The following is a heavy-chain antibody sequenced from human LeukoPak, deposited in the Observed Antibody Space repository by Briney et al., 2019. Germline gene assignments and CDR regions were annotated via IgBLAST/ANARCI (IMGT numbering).Heavy chain of an antibody. Sequence: ASVKVSCKASGYTFTGYYMHWVRQAPGQGLEWMGWINPNSGGTNYAQKFQGRVTMTRDTSISTAYMELSRLRSEDTAVYYCATAERPIAAAGLDAFDIWGQGTMVTVSS. CDR1: GYTFTGYY. CDR2: INPNSGGT. CDR3: ATAERPIAAAGLDAFDI. J-gene: IGHJ3*02. V-gene: IGHV1-2*02. D-gene: IGHD6-13*01.